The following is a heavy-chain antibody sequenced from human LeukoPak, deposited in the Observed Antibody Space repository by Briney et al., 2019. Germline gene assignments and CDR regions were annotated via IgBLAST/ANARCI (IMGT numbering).Heavy chain of an antibody. V-gene: IGHV4-39*02. CDR1: GGSISSSSYY. J-gene: IGHJ5*02. CDR2: IYYSGST. D-gene: IGHD3-10*01. Sequence: SETLSLTCTVSGGSISSSSYYWGWIRQPPGKGLEWIGSIYYSGSTYYNPSLKGRVTISVDTSKNQFSLKLSSVTAADTAVYYCARDGEVLLWFGELPRFDPWGQGTLVTVSS. CDR3: ARDGEVLLWFGELPRFDP.